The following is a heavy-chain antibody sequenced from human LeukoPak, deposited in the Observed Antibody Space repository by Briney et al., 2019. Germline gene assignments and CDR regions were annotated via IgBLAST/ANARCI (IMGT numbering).Heavy chain of an antibody. CDR2: IYSSGAT. CDR1: GGSINSYY. Sequence: SETLSLTCTVSGGSINSYYWSWIRQPAGKGLEWIGRIYSSGATNYNPSLKSRVTMSVDTSKNQLSLKLNSVTAADTAVYFCARVSSGWSYYFDYWGQGTLVTVSS. D-gene: IGHD6-19*01. V-gene: IGHV4-4*07. J-gene: IGHJ4*02. CDR3: ARVSSGWSYYFDY.